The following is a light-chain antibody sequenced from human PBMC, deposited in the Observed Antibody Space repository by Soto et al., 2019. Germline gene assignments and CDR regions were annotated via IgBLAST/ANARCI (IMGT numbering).Light chain of an antibody. CDR3: QQYNSYSPLT. V-gene: IGKV1-5*01. CDR1: QSISSW. Sequence: DIQMTQSPSTLSASVGDRVTITCRASQSISSWLAWYQQKPVKAPKLLIYDASSLESGVPSRFSGSGSGTEFTLTISSLQPDDFATYYCQQYNSYSPLTFGGGTKVDI. J-gene: IGKJ4*01. CDR2: DAS.